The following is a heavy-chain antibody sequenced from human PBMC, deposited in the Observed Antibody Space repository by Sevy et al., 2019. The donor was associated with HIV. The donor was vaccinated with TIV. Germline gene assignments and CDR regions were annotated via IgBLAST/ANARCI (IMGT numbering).Heavy chain of an antibody. CDR2: LSFGCGEI. J-gene: IGHJ4*02. CDR1: GFTFSKYS. V-gene: IGHV3-23*01. Sequence: GGSLRLSCAASGFTFSKYSMSWVRQPPGKGLEWVSTLSFGCGEINYADSVKGRFTISRDNSKSSVYLQMNSLRAEDTAVYYCARGSTSNYWGQGTLVTVSS. D-gene: IGHD2-2*01. CDR3: ARGSTSNY.